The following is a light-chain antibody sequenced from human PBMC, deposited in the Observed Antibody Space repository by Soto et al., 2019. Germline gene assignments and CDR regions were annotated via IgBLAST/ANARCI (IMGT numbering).Light chain of an antibody. CDR1: QGIGND. J-gene: IGKJ4*01. CDR2: GAS. V-gene: IGKV1-17*01. CDR3: LQHDNYPLT. Sequence: DSQMTQSPSSLSASVGDRVTITCRASQGIGNDLGWYHQAPGKAPKRLIYGASSLQSGVPSRLSGSGSGPEFTLTISSLQPGDFASYYCLQHDNYPLTVGGGTKVEIK.